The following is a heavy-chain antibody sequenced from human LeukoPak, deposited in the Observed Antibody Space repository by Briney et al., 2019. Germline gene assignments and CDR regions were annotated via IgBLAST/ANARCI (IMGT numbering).Heavy chain of an antibody. CDR1: GGSISSYY. Sequence: SETLSLTCTVSGGSISSYYWSWIRQPPGKGLEWIGYIYYSGSTNYNPSLKSRVTISVDTSKNQFSLKLSSVTAADTAVYYCARQGRYQLLLGKDAPKFDIWGQGTMVTVSS. V-gene: IGHV4-59*08. CDR3: ARQGRYQLLLGKDAPKFDI. D-gene: IGHD2-2*01. J-gene: IGHJ3*02. CDR2: IYYSGST.